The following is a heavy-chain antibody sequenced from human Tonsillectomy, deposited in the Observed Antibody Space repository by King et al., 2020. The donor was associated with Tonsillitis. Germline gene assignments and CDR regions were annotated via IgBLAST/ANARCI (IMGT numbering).Heavy chain of an antibody. Sequence: QLQESGPGLVKPSGTLSLTCAVSGGSISSSNCWSWVRQPPGKGLEWIGEIYHTGRTNYNPSLKSRVAISVDHSKNPFSLALTSVTAADTAVYYCARSPNYYDSSGYSWAFDMWGQGTMVTVSS. D-gene: IGHD3-22*01. CDR3: ARSPNYYDSSGYSWAFDM. CDR1: GGSISSSNC. J-gene: IGHJ3*02. V-gene: IGHV4-4*02. CDR2: IYHTGRT.